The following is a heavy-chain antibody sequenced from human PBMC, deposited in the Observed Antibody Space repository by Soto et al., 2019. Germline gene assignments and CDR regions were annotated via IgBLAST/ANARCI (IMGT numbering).Heavy chain of an antibody. D-gene: IGHD3-22*01. CDR2: IYHSGST. CDR3: ARLVYDSSGYRPG. V-gene: IGHV4-30-2*01. J-gene: IGHJ4*02. Sequence: SETLSLTCAVSGGSISSGGYSWSWIRQPPGKGLEWIGYIYHSGSTYYNPSLKSRVTISVDRSKNQFSLKLSSVAAADTAVYYCARLVYDSSGYRPGWGQGTLVTVSS. CDR1: GGSISSGGYS.